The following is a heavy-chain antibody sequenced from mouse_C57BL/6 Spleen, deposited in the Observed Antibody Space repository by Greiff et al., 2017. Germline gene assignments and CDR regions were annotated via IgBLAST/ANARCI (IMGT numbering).Heavy chain of an antibody. V-gene: IGHV1-62-2*01. CDR1: GYTFTEYT. Sequence: SGAELVKPGASVKLSCKASGYTFTEYTIHWVKQRSGQGLEWIGWFYPGSGSIKYNEKFKDKATLTADKSSSTVYMELSRLTSEDSAVYFRARHEEGAPYDYGWGYAMDYWGQGTSVTVSS. CDR2: FYPGSGSI. CDR3: ARHEEGAPYDYGWGYAMDY. D-gene: IGHD2-4*01. J-gene: IGHJ4*01.